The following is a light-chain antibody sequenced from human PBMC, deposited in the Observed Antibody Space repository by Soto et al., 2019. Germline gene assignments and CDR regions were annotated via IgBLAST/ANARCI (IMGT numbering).Light chain of an antibody. Sequence: QSVLTQPASVSGSPGQSITISCTGTSSDVGGYGYVSWYQLHPGKAPKLMVFEVSNRPSGVSYRFSGSKSGNTASLTISGLQAEDVADYFCSSYSISTAYLFGTGTKVTVL. V-gene: IGLV2-14*01. J-gene: IGLJ1*01. CDR2: EVS. CDR3: SSYSISTAYL. CDR1: SSDVGGYGY.